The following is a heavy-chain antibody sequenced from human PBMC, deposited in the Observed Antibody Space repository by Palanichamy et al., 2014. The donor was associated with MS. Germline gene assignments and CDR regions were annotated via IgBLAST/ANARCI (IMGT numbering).Heavy chain of an antibody. CDR2: IGSSGGST. CDR1: GFTFSSYA. CDR3: AKDFYYDSSGYYSPYWFFDL. J-gene: IGHJ2*01. Sequence: EVQLLESGGGLVQPGGSLRLSCAASGFTFSSYAMSWVRQAPGKGLEWASAIGSSGGSTSYADSVKGRFTISRDKSKNTLYLQMNSLRAEDTAVYYCAKDFYYDSSGYYSPYWFFDLWGRGTLVTVSS. D-gene: IGHD3-22*01. V-gene: IGHV3-23*01.